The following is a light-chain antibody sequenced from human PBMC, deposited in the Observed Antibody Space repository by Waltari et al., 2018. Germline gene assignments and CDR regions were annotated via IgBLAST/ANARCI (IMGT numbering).Light chain of an antibody. CDR3: QTGGHGTWV. V-gene: IGLV4-69*01. CDR2: VNSDGSH. J-gene: IGLJ3*02. CDR1: RCHGSNI. Sequence: QLVLTQQPSASASRGALVTPTCTLNRCHGSNIVPSHSQKPEKRPRYLMKVNSDGSHTKGDEIPERFAGSSSGSERYLTISSLQSEDEADYYCQTGGHGTWVFGGGTKLTV.